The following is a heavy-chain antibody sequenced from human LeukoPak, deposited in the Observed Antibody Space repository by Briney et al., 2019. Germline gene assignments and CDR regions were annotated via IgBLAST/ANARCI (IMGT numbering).Heavy chain of an antibody. J-gene: IGHJ3*02. V-gene: IGHV3-53*01. Sequence: GGSLRLSCVASGFSVSDIYMNWVRQAPGKGLEWLSVIYSGDKIYYADSVKGRFTISRDNSKNTLYLQMNSLRAEDTAVYYCARDGLSGAFDIWGQGTMVTVSS. CDR3: ARDGLSGAFDI. CDR1: GFSVSDIY. D-gene: IGHD3/OR15-3a*01. CDR2: IYSGDKI.